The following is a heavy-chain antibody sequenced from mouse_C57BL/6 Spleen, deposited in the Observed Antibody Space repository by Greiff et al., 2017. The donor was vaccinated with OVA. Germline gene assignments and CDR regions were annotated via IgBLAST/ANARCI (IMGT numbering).Heavy chain of an antibody. CDR2: IDPENGDT. V-gene: IGHV14-4*01. Sequence: EVQLHQSGAELVRPGASVKLSCTASGFNIKDDYMHWVKQRPEQGLEWIGWIDPENGDTEYASKFQGKATITADTSSNTAYLQLSSLTSEDTAVYYCTVSTIVAYWGQGTTLTVSS. D-gene: IGHD2-12*01. J-gene: IGHJ2*01. CDR3: TVSTIVAY. CDR1: GFNIKDDY.